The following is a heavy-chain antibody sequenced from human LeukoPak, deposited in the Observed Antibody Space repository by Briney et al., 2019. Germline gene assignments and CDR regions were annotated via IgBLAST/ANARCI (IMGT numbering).Heavy chain of an antibody. V-gene: IGHV4-30-2*01. CDR1: GGSISSGGYS. D-gene: IGHD5-24*01. CDR3: AREGGDGFGRYYFDY. CDR2: IYHSGST. Sequence: SETLSLTCAVSGGSISSGGYSWSWIRQPPGKGLEWIGYIYHSGSTYYNPSLKSRVTISVDRSKNQFSLKLSSVTAADTAVYYCAREGGDGFGRYYFDYWGLGTLVTVSS. J-gene: IGHJ4*02.